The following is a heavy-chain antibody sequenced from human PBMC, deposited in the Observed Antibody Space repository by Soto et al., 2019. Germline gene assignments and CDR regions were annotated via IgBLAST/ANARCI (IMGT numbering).Heavy chain of an antibody. CDR1: GYTFTSYG. CDR3: ARDPACGDYAGMDV. D-gene: IGHD2-21*01. J-gene: IGHJ6*02. CDR2: ISAYNGNT. V-gene: IGHV1-18*01. Sequence: QVQLVQSGAEVKKPGASVKVSCKASGYTFTSYGISWVRQAPGKGLEWMGWISAYNGNTNYAQKLQGRVTMTTDTATSTAYIELRILRSDDTAVYDCARDPACGDYAGMDVWGQGTTVTVSS.